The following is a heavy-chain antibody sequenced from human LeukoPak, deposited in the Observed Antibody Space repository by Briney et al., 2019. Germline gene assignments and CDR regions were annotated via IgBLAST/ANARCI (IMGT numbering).Heavy chain of an antibody. J-gene: IGHJ4*02. CDR3: ARDGLPHFDY. CDR2: IRYDGNNK. Sequence: PGGSLRLSCAASGFTFSTYGIHWVRQAPGKGLEWVAFIRYDGNNKYYADSVKGQFTISRDNSKNTLYLQMNSLRAEDTAVYYCARDGLPHFDYWGQGTLVTVSS. D-gene: IGHD3/OR15-3a*01. V-gene: IGHV3-30*02. CDR1: GFTFSTYG.